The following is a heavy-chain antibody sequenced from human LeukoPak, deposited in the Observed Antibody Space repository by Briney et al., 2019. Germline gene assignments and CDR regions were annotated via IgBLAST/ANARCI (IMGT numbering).Heavy chain of an antibody. CDR2: ISSSGGST. Sequence: QPEGSLRLSCAASEFTFSNYGMSWVRQAPGKGLEWVSGISSSGGSTYYADSVKGRFAVSRDNSRDTLYLQMDRLRVEDSAVYYCAITIPFGHWGQGTLVAVSS. D-gene: IGHD3-3*01. CDR3: AITIPFGH. V-gene: IGHV3-23*01. CDR1: EFTFSNYG. J-gene: IGHJ5*02.